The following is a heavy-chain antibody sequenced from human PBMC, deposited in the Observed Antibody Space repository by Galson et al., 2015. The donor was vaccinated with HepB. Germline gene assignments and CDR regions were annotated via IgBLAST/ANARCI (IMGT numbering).Heavy chain of an antibody. CDR1: GFTFSSYA. Sequence: SLRLSCAASGFTFSSYAMSWVRQAPGKGLEWVSAISGSGGSTYYADSVKGRFTISRDNSKNTLYLQMNSLRAEDTAVYYCAKEVPQASYYYGSGSYYNGRGDWFDPWGQGTLVTVSS. CDR3: AKEVPQASYYYGSGSYYNGRGDWFDP. D-gene: IGHD3-10*01. V-gene: IGHV3-23*01. CDR2: ISGSGGST. J-gene: IGHJ5*02.